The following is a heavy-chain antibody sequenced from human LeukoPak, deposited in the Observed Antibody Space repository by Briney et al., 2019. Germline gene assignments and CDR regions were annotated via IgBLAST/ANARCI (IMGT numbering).Heavy chain of an antibody. CDR3: ARDPNYYDSSGHDY. V-gene: IGHV3-23*01. CDR1: ALTFSSYA. D-gene: IGHD3-22*01. J-gene: IGHJ4*02. CDR2: ISGGGGST. Sequence: GGSLRLSCAASALTFSSYAMNWVRQAPGKGLEWVSGISGGGGSTYYADSVKGRFTISRDNSKNTLYLQMDSLRAEDTAVYYCARDPNYYDSSGHDYWGQGTLVTVSS.